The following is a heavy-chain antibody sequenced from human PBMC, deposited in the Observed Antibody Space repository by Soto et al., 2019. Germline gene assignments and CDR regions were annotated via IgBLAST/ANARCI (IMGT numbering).Heavy chain of an antibody. D-gene: IGHD3-9*01. J-gene: IGHJ5*02. CDR2: IYYSGST. V-gene: IGHV4-39*01. CDR3: ARARLDILTGYSPHWFDP. CDR1: GGSISSSSYY. Sequence: SETLSLTCTVSGGSISSSSYYWGWIRQPPGKGLEWIGSIYYSGSTYYNPSLKSRVTISVDTSKNQFSLKLSSVTAADTAVYYFARARLDILTGYSPHWFDPWGQGTLVTVSS.